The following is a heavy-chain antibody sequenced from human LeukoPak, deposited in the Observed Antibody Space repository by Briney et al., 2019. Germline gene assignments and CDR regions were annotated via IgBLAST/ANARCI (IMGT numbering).Heavy chain of an antibody. CDR3: AKDVHYYDSSGYPRAFDY. D-gene: IGHD3-22*01. CDR2: ISWNSGGI. J-gene: IGHJ4*02. CDR1: GFTFDDYA. V-gene: IGHV3-9*01. Sequence: GGSLRLSCAASGFTFDDYAMQWVRQAPGKGLEWVSGISWNSGGIGYADSVKGRFTISRDNAKNSLYLQMNSLRAEDTALYYCAKDVHYYDSSGYPRAFDYWGQGTLVTVSS.